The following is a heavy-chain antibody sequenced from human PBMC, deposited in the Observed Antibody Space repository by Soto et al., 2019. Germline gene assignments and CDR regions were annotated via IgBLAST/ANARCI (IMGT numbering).Heavy chain of an antibody. J-gene: IGHJ4*01. CDR3: ARYCAYDSIYYCSSDRLDY. CDR1: GFAFNRYY. Sequence: VQLVESGGGLVQPGGSLRLSCAASGFAFNRYYMSWVRQAPGKGLEWVATVDQDGSAKYYVDSVTGRFTISRDNAKNSLYVQMNSLRGEDTAVYYCARYCAYDSIYYCSSDRLDYWGQAPWSPSPQ. CDR2: VDQDGSAK. D-gene: IGHD3-22*01. V-gene: IGHV3-7*01.